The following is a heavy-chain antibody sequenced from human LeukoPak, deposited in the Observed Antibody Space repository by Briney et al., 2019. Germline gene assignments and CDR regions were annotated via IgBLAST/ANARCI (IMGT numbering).Heavy chain of an antibody. D-gene: IGHD6-6*01. CDR1: GFTFSSYG. CDR3: ARDGVAARRDYYYYMDV. J-gene: IGHJ6*03. V-gene: IGHV3-30*02. CDR2: IRYDGSNG. Sequence: GGSLRLSCAASGFTFSSYGMHWVRQAPGKGLEWVAFIRYDGSNGYYADSVKGRFTISRDNSKNTLYLQMNSLRAEDTAVYYCARDGVAARRDYYYYMDVWGKGTTVTVSS.